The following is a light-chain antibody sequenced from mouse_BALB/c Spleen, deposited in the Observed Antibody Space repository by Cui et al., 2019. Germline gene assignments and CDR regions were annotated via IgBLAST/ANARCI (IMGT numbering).Light chain of an antibody. CDR3: HQYHRSPFT. CDR1: SSVRSSY. V-gene: IGKV4-74*01. CDR2: STS. J-gene: IGKJ4*01. Sequence: LVITQSPAITSSSLGERVTMTCTASSSVRSSYLHWYQQKPGSSPKLWIYSTSNLASGVPARFSGSGSGTSYSLTISSMEAEDAATYYCHQYHRSPFTFGSGTKLEIK.